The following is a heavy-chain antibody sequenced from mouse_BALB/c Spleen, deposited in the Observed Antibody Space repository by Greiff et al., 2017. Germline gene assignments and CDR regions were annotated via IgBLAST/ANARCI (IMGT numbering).Heavy chain of an antibody. CDR2: ISSGGSYT. V-gene: IGHV5-6*01. CDR1: GFTFSSYG. Sequence: EVQLQESGGDLVKPGGSLKLSCAASGFTFSSYGMSWVRQTPDKRLEWVATISSGGSYTYYPDSVKGRFTISRDNAKNTLYLQMSSLKSEDTAMYYCARRRDGYDVKYAMDYWGQGTSVTVSS. CDR3: ARRRDGYDVKYAMDY. D-gene: IGHD2-2*01. J-gene: IGHJ4*01.